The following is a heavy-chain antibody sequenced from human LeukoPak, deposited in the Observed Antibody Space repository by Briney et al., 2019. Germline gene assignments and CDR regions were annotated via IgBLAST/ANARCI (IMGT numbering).Heavy chain of an antibody. CDR2: IKQDGSEK. V-gene: IGHV3-7*01. D-gene: IGHD3-10*01. Sequence: AGGSLRLSCAASGFTFSSYWMSWVRQAPGKGLEWVANIKQDGSEKYYVDSVKGRFTISRDNAKNSLCLQMNSLRAEDTAVYYCATRTSSYGSGSYYLWYYFDYWGQGTLVTVSS. CDR3: ATRTSSYGSGSYYLWYYFDY. J-gene: IGHJ4*02. CDR1: GFTFSSYW.